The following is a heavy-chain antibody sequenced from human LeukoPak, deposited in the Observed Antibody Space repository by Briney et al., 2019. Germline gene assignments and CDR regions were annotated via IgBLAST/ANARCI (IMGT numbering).Heavy chain of an antibody. V-gene: IGHV1-69*13. D-gene: IGHD2-15*01. CDR2: IIPIFGTA. J-gene: IGHJ5*02. CDR1: GGTFSSYA. Sequence: GASVKVSCKASGGTFSSYAISWVRQAPGQGLEWMGGIIPIFGTANYAQKFQGRVTITADESTSTAYMELSSLRSEDTAVYYCARGYCSGGSCYGWFDPWGQGTLVTVSS. CDR3: ARGYCSGGSCYGWFDP.